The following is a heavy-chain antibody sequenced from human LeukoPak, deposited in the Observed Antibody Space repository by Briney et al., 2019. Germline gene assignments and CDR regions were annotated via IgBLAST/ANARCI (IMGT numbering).Heavy chain of an antibody. CDR1: GGSISSGGYS. V-gene: IGHV4-30-2*01. D-gene: IGHD2-2*01. CDR3: AARFYCSSTSCNYNYYGMDV. J-gene: IGHJ6*02. CDR2: IYHSGST. Sequence: PSETLSLTCAVSGGSISSGGYSWSWIRQPPGKGLEWIGYIYHSGSTYYNPSLKSRVTISVDRSKNQFSLKLSSVTAADTAVYYCAARFYCSSTSCNYNYYGMDVWGQGTTVTVSS.